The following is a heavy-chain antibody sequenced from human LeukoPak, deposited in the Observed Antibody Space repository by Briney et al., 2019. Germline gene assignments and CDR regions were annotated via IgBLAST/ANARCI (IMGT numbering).Heavy chain of an antibody. V-gene: IGHV3-48*01. J-gene: IGHJ4*02. CDR3: ARIDGDYVPRDY. CDR1: GLTFSSYS. Sequence: GGSLRLSCTASGLTFSSYSMNWVRQAPGKGLEWVSYMSSNSGTINYADSVKGRFTISRDNGKNALYLQMNSLRVEDTAVYYCARIDGDYVPRDYWGQGSLVT. D-gene: IGHD4-17*01. CDR2: MSSNSGTI.